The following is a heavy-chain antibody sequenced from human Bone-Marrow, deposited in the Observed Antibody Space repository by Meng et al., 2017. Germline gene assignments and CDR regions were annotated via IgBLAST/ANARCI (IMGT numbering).Heavy chain of an antibody. CDR1: GFTFSSSW. CDR2: IKEDGSEE. J-gene: IGHJ4*02. D-gene: IGHD6-19*01. Sequence: GGSLRLSCAASGFTFSSSWMTWVRQAPGKGLDYLAIIKEDGSEEYYVDSVKGRFTISRDNTKNSLYLQMNSLGAEDTAVYYCASRIAVAGNFLFDYWGQGTLVTVSS. V-gene: IGHV3-7*01. CDR3: ASRIAVAGNFLFDY.